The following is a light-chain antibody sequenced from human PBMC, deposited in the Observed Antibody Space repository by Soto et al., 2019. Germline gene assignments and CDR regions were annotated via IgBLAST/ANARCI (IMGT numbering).Light chain of an antibody. J-gene: IGKJ1*01. CDR3: QQANSFPPT. Sequence: DIQMTQSPSSVCASVGDRVTIXCRASQGLSSWLGWYQQNPGQARKALIYSASSLPSGVKSSFIGSGSGTDFTPPLSSLQPEDFATYYCQQANSFPPTFGQGTKV. CDR1: QGLSSW. V-gene: IGKV1-12*01. CDR2: SAS.